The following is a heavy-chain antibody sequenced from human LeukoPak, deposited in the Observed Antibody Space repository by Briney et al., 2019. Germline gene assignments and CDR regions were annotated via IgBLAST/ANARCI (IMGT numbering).Heavy chain of an antibody. D-gene: IGHD2-2*01. Sequence: ASVKVSCKASGGTFSSYAISWVRQAPGQGLEWMGWISAYNGNTNYAQKLQGRVTMTTDTSTSTAYMELRSLRSDDTAVYYCARDEGYCSSTSCYSPYNWFDPWGQGTLVTVSS. CDR3: ARDEGYCSSTSCYSPYNWFDP. CDR1: GGTFSSYA. V-gene: IGHV1-18*01. J-gene: IGHJ5*02. CDR2: ISAYNGNT.